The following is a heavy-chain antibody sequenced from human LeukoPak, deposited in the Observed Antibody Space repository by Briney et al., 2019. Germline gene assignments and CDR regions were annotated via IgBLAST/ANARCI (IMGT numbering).Heavy chain of an antibody. J-gene: IGHJ4*02. Sequence: GGSLRLSCAASGFTFTSYCMNWVRQAPGKGLEWVSSLSTTGTHIYYADSVKGRFTISRDNAKNSLYLQMNSLRAEDTAVYYCARLGYCSSTSCFPFDYWGQGTLVTVSS. CDR1: GFTFTSYC. CDR3: ARLGYCSSTSCFPFDY. D-gene: IGHD2-2*01. V-gene: IGHV3-21*01. CDR2: LSTTGTHI.